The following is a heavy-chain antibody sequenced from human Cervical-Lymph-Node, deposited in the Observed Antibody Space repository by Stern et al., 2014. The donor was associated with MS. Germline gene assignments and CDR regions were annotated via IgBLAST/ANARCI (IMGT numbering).Heavy chain of an antibody. CDR2: ISDGSNK. CDR1: GFTFSSYG. J-gene: IGHJ4*02. D-gene: IGHD3-22*01. Sequence: QVQLVQSGGGVVQPGSSLRLSCAAFGFTFSSYGMHWVRQAPGKGLEWVATISDGSNKYYADSVKGRFTISRDNSKNTLSLQMNSLRAEDTAVYYCARDSYYDGSGYYHYWGQGTLVTVSS. CDR3: ARDSYYDGSGYYHY. V-gene: IGHV3-30*03.